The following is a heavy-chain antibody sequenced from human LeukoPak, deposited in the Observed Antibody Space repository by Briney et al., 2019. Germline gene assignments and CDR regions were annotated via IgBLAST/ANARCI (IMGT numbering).Heavy chain of an antibody. J-gene: IGHJ4*02. V-gene: IGHV4-34*01. CDR1: GGSFSGYY. Sequence: TSETLSLTCAVYGGSFSGYYWSWIRQPPGKGLEWIGSIYHSGSTYYNPSLKSRVTISVDTSKNQFSLKLSSVTAADTAVYYCARHISDDFWSGNDYRGQGTLVTVSS. CDR2: IYHSGST. CDR3: ARHISDDFWSGNDY. D-gene: IGHD3-3*01.